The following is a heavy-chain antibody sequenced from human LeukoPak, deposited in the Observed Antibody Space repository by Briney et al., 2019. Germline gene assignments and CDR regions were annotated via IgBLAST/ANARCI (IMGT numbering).Heavy chain of an antibody. CDR3: AKDSKPDGLNDFDF. V-gene: IGHV3-23*01. CDR2: ITGNGDTI. D-gene: IGHD5-24*01. J-gene: IGHJ4*02. Sequence: SGGSLRLSCAAFGFTFRTYAMNWVRQAPGKGLEWVSLITGNGDTIQYADSVKGRFTISRDNSKNTLYLQMNNVRAEDTAMYYCAKDSKPDGLNDFDFWGQGTLVTVSS. CDR1: GFTFRTYA.